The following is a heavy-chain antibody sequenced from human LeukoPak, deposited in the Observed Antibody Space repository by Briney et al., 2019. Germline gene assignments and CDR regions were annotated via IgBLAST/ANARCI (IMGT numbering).Heavy chain of an antibody. V-gene: IGHV3-15*01. J-gene: IGHJ3*02. CDR1: GFTFSSYA. CDR3: TTARKLWLEQGAFDI. D-gene: IGHD5-18*01. Sequence: TGGSLRLSCAASGFTFSSYAMSWVRQAPGKGLEWVGRIKSKTDGGTTDYAAPVKGRFTISRDDSKNTLYLQMNSLKTEDTAVYYCTTARKLWLEQGAFDIWGQGTMVTVSS. CDR2: IKSKTDGGTT.